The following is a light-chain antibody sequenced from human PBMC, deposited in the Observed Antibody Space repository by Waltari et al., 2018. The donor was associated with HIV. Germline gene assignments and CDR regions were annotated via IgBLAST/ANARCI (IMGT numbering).Light chain of an antibody. V-gene: IGLV1-51*01. CDR1: TSNIGNDY. CDR3: GTWDRSLSAAV. Sequence: QSVLTQPPSVSAAPGQKVTISCSGSTSNIGNDYVSCYQHVPGAAPRLLTYYKNKRPSGMPDRFSGSGSGTSATLGITGLQTGDEAHYYCGTWDRSLSAAVFGGGTKLTVL. J-gene: IGLJ3*02. CDR2: YKN.